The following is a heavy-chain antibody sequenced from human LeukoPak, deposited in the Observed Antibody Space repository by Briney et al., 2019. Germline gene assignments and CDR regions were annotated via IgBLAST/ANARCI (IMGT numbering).Heavy chain of an antibody. CDR1: GYTFTNFG. J-gene: IGHJ4*02. D-gene: IGHD1-7*01. CDR2: MSAYNGDT. V-gene: IGHV1-18*01. CDR3: WEDGEGGELGDY. Sequence: ASLYLSCTASGYTFTNFGLSWVRHAPRPGLEWMGCMSAYNGDTNYAQTFHDRGTMTTDTTTSNAYIGLNRPITDNTAVYYCWEDGEGGELGDYWGQGTLVTVSS.